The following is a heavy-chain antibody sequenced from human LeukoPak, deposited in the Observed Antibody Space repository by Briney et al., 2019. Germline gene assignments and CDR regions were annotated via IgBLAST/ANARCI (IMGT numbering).Heavy chain of an antibody. CDR2: IYNDDTK. V-gene: IGHV3-66*01. J-gene: IGHJ6*02. CDR3: ARDSRQQLGPYYYYYGMDV. Sequence: GGSLRLSCAASGFSVSDNYMSWVRQAPGKGLDWVSVIYNDDTKYYADSVKGRFIISRDNSKNTLYLQMNSLRVEDTAVYYCARDSRQQLGPYYYYYGMDVWGQGTTVTVSS. D-gene: IGHD6-13*01. CDR1: GFSVSDNY.